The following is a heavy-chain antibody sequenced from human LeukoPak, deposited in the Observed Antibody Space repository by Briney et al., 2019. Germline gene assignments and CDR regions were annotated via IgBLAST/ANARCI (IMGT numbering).Heavy chain of an antibody. Sequence: SETLSLTCTVSGVSISSYYWSWIRQPPGEGLEWIGNIFYSGSPNYKSSLKSRVTTSFDTSKNQFSLKLSSVTAADTAVYYCARMGHIVAAGTYDYWGQGTLVTVSS. V-gene: IGHV4-59*08. CDR3: ARMGHIVAAGTYDY. CDR2: IFYSGSP. D-gene: IGHD6-13*01. J-gene: IGHJ4*02. CDR1: GVSISSYY.